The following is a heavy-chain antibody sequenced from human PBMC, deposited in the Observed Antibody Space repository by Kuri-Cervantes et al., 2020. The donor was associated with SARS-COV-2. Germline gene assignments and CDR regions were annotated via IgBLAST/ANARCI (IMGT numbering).Heavy chain of an antibody. CDR3: ARLADIVVVTAGDWFDY. V-gene: IGHV5-10-1*01. CDR2: IDPSDSYT. D-gene: IGHD2-21*02. CDR1: GYSFTSYW. Sequence: KVSSKGSGYSFTSYWISWVRQMPGKGLEWMGRIDPSDSYTNYSPSFQGHVTISADKSISTAYLQWSSLKASDTAMYYCARLADIVVVTAGDWFDYWGQGTLVTVSS. J-gene: IGHJ4*02.